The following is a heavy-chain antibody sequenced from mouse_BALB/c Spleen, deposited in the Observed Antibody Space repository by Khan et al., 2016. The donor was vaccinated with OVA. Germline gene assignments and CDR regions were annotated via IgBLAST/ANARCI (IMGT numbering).Heavy chain of an antibody. CDR2: IYPGSNNT. CDR1: GYTFTDYN. V-gene: IGHV1-77*01. CDR3: AREWGAWFAY. Sequence: VQLVESGAELARPGASVKLSCKASGYTFTDYNINWVKQRTGKGLEWIGEIYPGSNNTYYNEKFKGKATLTADTSSSTAYMQLSSLTSEDSAVYFCAREWGAWFAYWGQGTLVTVSA. J-gene: IGHJ3*01.